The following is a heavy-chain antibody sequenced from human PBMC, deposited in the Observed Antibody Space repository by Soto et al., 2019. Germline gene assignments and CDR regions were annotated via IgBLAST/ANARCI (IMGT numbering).Heavy chain of an antibody. D-gene: IGHD3-10*01. CDR1: GFTFSNAW. J-gene: IGHJ4*02. V-gene: IGHV3-15*01. Sequence: GGSLRLSCAASGFTFSNAWMSWVRPAPGKGLEWVGRIKSKTDGGTTDYAAPVKGRFTISRDDSKNTLYLQMNSLKTEDTAVYYCTTDRAMVRGARVYWGQGTLVTVSS. CDR2: IKSKTDGGTT. CDR3: TTDRAMVRGARVY.